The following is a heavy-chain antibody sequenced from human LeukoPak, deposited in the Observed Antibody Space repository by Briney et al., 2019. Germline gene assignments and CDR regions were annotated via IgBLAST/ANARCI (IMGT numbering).Heavy chain of an antibody. D-gene: IGHD3-16*02. CDR3: ARDRGDNDYVWGSYRSRETFDI. Sequence: GGSLRLSCAASGFTFSSYWIHWVRQAPGKGPVWVSRINSDGSSISYAEPVKGRFTISRDNAKNTLYLQMNSLRAEDTAVYYCARDRGDNDYVWGSYRSRETFDIWGQGTMVTVSS. J-gene: IGHJ3*02. CDR1: GFTFSSYW. CDR2: INSDGSSI. V-gene: IGHV3-74*01.